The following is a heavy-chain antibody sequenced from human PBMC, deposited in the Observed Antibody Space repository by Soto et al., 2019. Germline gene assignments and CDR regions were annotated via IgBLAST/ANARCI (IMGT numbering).Heavy chain of an antibody. D-gene: IGHD3-3*01. CDR1: GGSISVYY. V-gene: IGHV4-59*08. CDR3: ARGGWRQIDY. J-gene: IGHJ4*02. CDR2: IYYSGST. Sequence: QVQLQESGPGLVKPSETLSLTCTVSGGSISVYYWSWIRQPPGKGLEWIGYIYYSGSTNYNPSLKIRVTISVDTSKNQFSLKLSSVTAADTAVYFCARGGWRQIDYWGQGTLVTVSS.